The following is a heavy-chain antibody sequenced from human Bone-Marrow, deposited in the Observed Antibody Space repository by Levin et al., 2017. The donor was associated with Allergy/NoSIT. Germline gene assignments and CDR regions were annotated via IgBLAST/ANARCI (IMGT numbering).Heavy chain of an antibody. J-gene: IGHJ5*02. D-gene: IGHD6-19*01. V-gene: IGHV1-69*13. CDR3: ARGHSIAVAGTSAALGGMVGP. CDR1: GGTFSSYA. CDR2: IIPIFGTA. Sequence: SVKVSCKASGGTFSSYAISWVRQAPGQGLEWMGGIIPIFGTANYAQKFQGRVTITADESTSTAYMELSSLRSEDTAVYYCARGHSIAVAGTSAALGGMVGPWGQGTLVTVSS.